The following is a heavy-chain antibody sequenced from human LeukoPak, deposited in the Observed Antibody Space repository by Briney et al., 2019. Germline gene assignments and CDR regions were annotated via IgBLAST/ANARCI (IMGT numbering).Heavy chain of an antibody. CDR1: GFTFSSYS. Sequence: PGGSLGLSCAASGFTFSSYSMNWVRQAPGKGLEWVSYISSSSSTIYYADSVKGRFTISRDNAKNSLYLQMNSLRAEDTAVYYCARGAYYYEDWGQGTLVTVSS. D-gene: IGHD3-22*01. V-gene: IGHV3-48*01. J-gene: IGHJ4*02. CDR3: ARGAYYYED. CDR2: ISSSSSTI.